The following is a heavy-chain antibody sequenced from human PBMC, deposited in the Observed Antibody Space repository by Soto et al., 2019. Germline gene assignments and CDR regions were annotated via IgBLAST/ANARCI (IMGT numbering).Heavy chain of an antibody. CDR1: GFTFSSYT. D-gene: IGHD2-15*01. CDR2: ISDSGGSP. J-gene: IGHJ4*01. V-gene: IGHV3-23*01. Sequence: GGSLRLSCAASGFTFSSYTMAWVRQAPGKGLEWVSAISDSGGSPYYADSVQGRFTISRDNSKNTLFLLMNSLRAEDTATYYCTKGRCSGNPFYVPDYWGHGTLVTVSS. CDR3: TKGRCSGNPFYVPDY.